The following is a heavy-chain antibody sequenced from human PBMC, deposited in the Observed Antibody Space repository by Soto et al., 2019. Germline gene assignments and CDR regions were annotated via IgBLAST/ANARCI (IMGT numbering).Heavy chain of an antibody. J-gene: IGHJ5*02. CDR2: ISGSGGST. CDR1: GFTFRSYA. D-gene: IGHD1-26*01. V-gene: IGHV3-23*01. CDR3: AKDPGKGGRFDP. Sequence: GGSLRLSCAASGFTFRSYAMSWVRQAPGKGLEWVSAISGSGGSTYYADSVKGRFTISRDNSKNTLYLQMNSLRAEDTAVYYCAKDPGKGGRFDPWGQGTLVTVSS.